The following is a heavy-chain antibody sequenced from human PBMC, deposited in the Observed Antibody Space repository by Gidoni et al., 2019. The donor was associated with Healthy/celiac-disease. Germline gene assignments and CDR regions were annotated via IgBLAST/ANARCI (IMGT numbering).Heavy chain of an antibody. CDR1: GFTFGDYA. CDR2: IRSKAYGGTT. V-gene: IGHV3-49*04. J-gene: IGHJ4*02. Sequence: EVQLVESGGGLVQPGRSLRLSCTASGFTFGDYAMSWVRQAPGKGLEWVGFIRSKAYGGTTEYAASVKGRFTISRDDSKSIAYLQMNSLKTEDTAVYYCTRAKQDYGGNSGFDYWGQGTLVTVSS. D-gene: IGHD4-17*01. CDR3: TRAKQDYGGNSGFDY.